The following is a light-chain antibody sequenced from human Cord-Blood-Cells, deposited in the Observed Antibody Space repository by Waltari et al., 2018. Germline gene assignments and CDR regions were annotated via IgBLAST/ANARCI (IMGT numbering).Light chain of an antibody. CDR2: QDS. CDR1: KLGDKY. J-gene: IGLJ2*01. V-gene: IGLV3-1*01. Sequence: SYELTQPPSVSVSPGQTASIPCSGDKLGDKYACWYQQKPGQSPVLVIYQDSKRPSGIPERFSGSNSGNTATLTISGTQAMDEADYYCQAWDSSTVVFGGGTKRTVL. CDR3: QAWDSSTVV.